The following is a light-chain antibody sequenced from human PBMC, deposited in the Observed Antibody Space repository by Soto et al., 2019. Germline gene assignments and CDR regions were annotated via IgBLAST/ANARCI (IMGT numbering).Light chain of an antibody. J-gene: IGLJ2*01. Sequence: QPVLTQPPSVSGAPGQRVTISCTGSSSNIGAGYDVHWYQQLPGTAPKLLIYGNSNRPSGVPDRFSGSKSGTSASLAITGLQAEDEADYYCQSYHDSAWVFGGGTKLTVL. V-gene: IGLV1-40*01. CDR3: QSYHDSAWV. CDR2: GNS. CDR1: SSNIGAGYD.